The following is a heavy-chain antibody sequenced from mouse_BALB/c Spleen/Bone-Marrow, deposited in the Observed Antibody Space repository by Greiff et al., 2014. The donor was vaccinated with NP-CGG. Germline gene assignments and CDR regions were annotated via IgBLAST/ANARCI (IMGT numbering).Heavy chain of an antibody. V-gene: IGHV14-3*02. CDR2: IDPANGNT. D-gene: IGHD2-14*01. Sequence: EVQLQESGAELVKPGASVKLSCTASGFNIKDTYMHWVKQRPEQGLEWIGRIDPANGNTKYDPKFQGKATITADTSSNTAYLQLSSLTSEDTDDYYCASYYRYDRRFAYWGQGTLVTVSA. CDR3: ASYYRYDRRFAY. CDR1: GFNIKDTY. J-gene: IGHJ3*01.